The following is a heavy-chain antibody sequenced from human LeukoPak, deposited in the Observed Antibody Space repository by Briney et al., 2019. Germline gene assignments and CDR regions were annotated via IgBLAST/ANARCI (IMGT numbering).Heavy chain of an antibody. D-gene: IGHD1-26*01. Sequence: SETLSLTCALYGWSFSGYYWSWIRQPPGNGLEWIGEINHSGSTNYNPPLKSRVTISVDTSKMQSSLTLSSMTAADTAVDVCARANVAATYPWGQGTLVTVSS. CDR2: INHSGST. CDR3: ARANVAATYP. CDR1: GWSFSGYY. V-gene: IGHV4-34*01. J-gene: IGHJ5*02.